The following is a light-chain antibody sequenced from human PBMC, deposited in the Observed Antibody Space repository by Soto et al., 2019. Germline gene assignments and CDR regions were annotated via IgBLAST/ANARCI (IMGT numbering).Light chain of an antibody. CDR2: DAS. V-gene: IGKV1-5*01. J-gene: IGKJ1*01. CDR3: REYNSYTWT. CDR1: QSISSW. Sequence: DIQITQSPSTLSASVGDRVTITCRDSQSISSWLAWYRQKPGKAPKLLLFDASSLQSGVPSRFSGSGSGTEFTLTISSLQPDDFATYYCREYNSYTWTFGQGTKVDIK.